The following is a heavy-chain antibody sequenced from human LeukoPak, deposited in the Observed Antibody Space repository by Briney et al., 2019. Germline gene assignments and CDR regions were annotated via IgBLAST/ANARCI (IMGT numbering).Heavy chain of an antibody. D-gene: IGHD5-18*01. J-gene: IGHJ4*02. CDR2: ISVSGGST. V-gene: IGHV3-23*01. Sequence: TGGSLRLSCAASGFTFSSYAMSWVRQAPGKGLEWVSAISVSGGSTYHADSVKGRFTISRDNSKNTLYLQMNSLRAEDTAVYYCAKEVEYSYGYRPFDYWGQGTLVTVSS. CDR1: GFTFSSYA. CDR3: AKEVEYSYGYRPFDY.